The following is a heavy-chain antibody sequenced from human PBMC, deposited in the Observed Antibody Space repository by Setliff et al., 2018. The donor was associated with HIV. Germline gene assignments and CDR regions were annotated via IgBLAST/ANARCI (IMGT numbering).Heavy chain of an antibody. CDR2: INHSGST. Sequence: PSETLSLTCAVYGGSFSSYYWIWIRQPPGKGLEWIGEINHSGSTAYNPSLKSRVSMSLDTSKNQFSLKLTSVTAADTAVYYCARGGTSFNWFDPWGQGTLVTVSS. V-gene: IGHV4-34*01. CDR3: ARGGTSFNWFDP. D-gene: IGHD2-8*01. J-gene: IGHJ5*02. CDR1: GGSFSSYY.